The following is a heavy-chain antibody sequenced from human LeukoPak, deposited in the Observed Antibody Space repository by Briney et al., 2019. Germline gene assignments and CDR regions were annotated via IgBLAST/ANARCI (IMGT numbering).Heavy chain of an antibody. J-gene: IGHJ4*02. V-gene: IGHV2-70D*14. Sequence: SGPALVKPTQTLTLTCPFSGFSLSTREMRVSWIRQPPGKALEWLALIAWEDNIFYSSSLRARLTISKDTSKNQAALTLTNVDPADTATYYCARTSHTGVWYDLDSWGQGTLVTVSS. CDR1: GFSLSTREMR. D-gene: IGHD6-19*01. CDR3: ARTSHTGVWYDLDS. CDR2: IAWEDNI.